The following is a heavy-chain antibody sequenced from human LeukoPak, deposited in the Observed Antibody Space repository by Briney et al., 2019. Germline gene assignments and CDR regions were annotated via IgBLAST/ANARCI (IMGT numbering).Heavy chain of an antibody. D-gene: IGHD2-15*01. CDR2: ISYDGSNK. CDR1: GFTFSSYG. J-gene: IGHJ4*02. Sequence: PGRSLRLSCAASGFTFSSYGMHWVRQAPGKGLEWVAVISYDGSNKYYADSVKGRFTISRDNSKNTLYLQMNSLRAEDTAVYYCAKDSRYCSGGSCYQNFDYWGQGTLVTVSS. CDR3: AKDSRYCSGGSCYQNFDY. V-gene: IGHV3-30*18.